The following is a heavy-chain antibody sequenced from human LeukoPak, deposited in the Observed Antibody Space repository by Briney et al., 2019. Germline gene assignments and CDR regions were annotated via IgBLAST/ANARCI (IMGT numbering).Heavy chain of an antibody. CDR1: GFTFSSSP. CDR3: ARGGNPIYYYYLDV. D-gene: IGHD1-1*01. V-gene: IGHV3-30-3*01. Sequence: PGGSLRLSCAASGFTFSSSPMHWVRQAPGKGLEWVAVISYGGNSEDYADSVKGRFTISRDNSKNTLYLQMNSLRAEDTAVYHCARGGNPIYYYYLDVWGKGTTVTVSS. J-gene: IGHJ6*03. CDR2: ISYGGNSE.